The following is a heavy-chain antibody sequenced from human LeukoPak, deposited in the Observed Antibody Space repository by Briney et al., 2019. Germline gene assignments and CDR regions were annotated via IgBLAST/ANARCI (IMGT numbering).Heavy chain of an antibody. V-gene: IGHV4-31*03. CDR2: IYYSGST. CDR1: GGSISSGGYY. Sequence: SQTLSLTCTVSGGSISSGGYYWSWIRQHPGKCLGWLGYIYYSGSTYYDPSLKSRVTISLDTSKNQFSLKLSSVTAADTAVYYCAREGDIVVVPAAWGFDPWGQGTLVTVSS. J-gene: IGHJ5*02. CDR3: AREGDIVVVPAAWGFDP. D-gene: IGHD2-2*01.